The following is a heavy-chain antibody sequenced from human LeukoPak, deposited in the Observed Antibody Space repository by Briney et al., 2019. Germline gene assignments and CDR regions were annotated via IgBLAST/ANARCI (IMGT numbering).Heavy chain of an antibody. CDR3: ARADHYYGSSGFDP. V-gene: IGHV4-38-2*02. D-gene: IGHD3-10*01. CDR2: IYHSGST. CDR1: GYSISSGYY. Sequence: SGTLSLTCTVSGYSISSGYYWGWIRQPPGKGLEWIGSIYHSGSTYYNPSLKSRVTISVDTSKNQFSLKLSSVTAADTAVYYCARADHYYGSSGFDPWGQGTLVTVSS. J-gene: IGHJ5*02.